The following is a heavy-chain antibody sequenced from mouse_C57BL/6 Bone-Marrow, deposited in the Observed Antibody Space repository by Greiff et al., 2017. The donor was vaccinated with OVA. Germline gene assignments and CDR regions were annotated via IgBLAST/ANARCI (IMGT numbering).Heavy chain of an antibody. Sequence: EVQLVESGGGLVKPGGSLKLSCAASGFTFSSYAMSWVRQTPEKRLEWVATISDGGSYTYYPDNVKGRFTISRDNAKNNLYLQMSHLKSEDTAMYYCAGLRLDYWGQGTTLTVSS. V-gene: IGHV5-4*01. CDR3: AGLRLDY. D-gene: IGHD2-4*01. J-gene: IGHJ2*01. CDR1: GFTFSSYA. CDR2: ISDGGSYT.